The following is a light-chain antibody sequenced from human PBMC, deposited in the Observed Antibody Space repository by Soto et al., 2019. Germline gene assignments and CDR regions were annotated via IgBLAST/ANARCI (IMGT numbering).Light chain of an antibody. J-gene: IGLJ2*01. Sequence: QSALTKPASVSGSPGQSITISCTGTSSDVGGYNYVSWYQQHPGKAPILMIYDVSNRPSGVSNRFSGSKSGNTASLTISGLQAEDEADYYCSSYTSSSTLVFGGGTKVTVL. V-gene: IGLV2-14*01. CDR3: SSYTSSSTLV. CDR1: SSDVGGYNY. CDR2: DVS.